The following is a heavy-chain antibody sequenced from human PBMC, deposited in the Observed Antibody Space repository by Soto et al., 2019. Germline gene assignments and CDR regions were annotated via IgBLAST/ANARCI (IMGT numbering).Heavy chain of an antibody. CDR2: IYSGGST. CDR1: GFTVSSNY. CDR3: ARGVVAATPEDY. D-gene: IGHD2-15*01. J-gene: IGHJ4*02. V-gene: IGHV3-66*01. Sequence: EVQLVESGGGLVQPGGSLRLSCAASGFTVSSNYMSWVRQAPGKGLEWVSVIYSGGSTYYADSVKGRFTISRDNSKNSLYLQMNSLRAKDTAVYYGARGVVAATPEDYWGQGTLVTVSA.